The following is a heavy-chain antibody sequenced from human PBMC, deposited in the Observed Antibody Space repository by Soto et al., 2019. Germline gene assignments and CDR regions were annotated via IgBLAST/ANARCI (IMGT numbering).Heavy chain of an antibody. J-gene: IGHJ4*02. V-gene: IGHV3-30*18. CDR2: ISYDGNDK. CDR3: AKERYSSSWSPLDFDY. D-gene: IGHD6-13*01. CDR1: GFTFSSYG. Sequence: GGSLRLSCAASGFTFSSYGMHWVRQAPGKGLEWVAVISYDGNDKYYADSVKGRFTISRDNSKNTLYLQIKSLRAEDTAVFYCAKERYSSSWSPLDFDYRGQGTLVTVSS.